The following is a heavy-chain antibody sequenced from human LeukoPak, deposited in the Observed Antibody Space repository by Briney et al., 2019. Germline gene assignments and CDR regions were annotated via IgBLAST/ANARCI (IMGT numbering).Heavy chain of an antibody. J-gene: IGHJ6*02. Sequence: GGSLRLSCAASGFNVSSNYMNWVRQAPGKGLQWVSVIYSGGSTDYADSVKGRFTISRDTSKNTLYLQMNSLRAEDTAVYYCARTRDGFYYYYGMDVWGQGTTVTVSS. D-gene: IGHD5-24*01. CDR2: IYSGGST. CDR1: GFNVSSNY. V-gene: IGHV3-53*01. CDR3: ARTRDGFYYYYGMDV.